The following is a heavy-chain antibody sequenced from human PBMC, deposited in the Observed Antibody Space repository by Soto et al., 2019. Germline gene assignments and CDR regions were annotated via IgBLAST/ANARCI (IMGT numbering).Heavy chain of an antibody. CDR3: ARYLFPRVYYYDSSGYYYEDY. Sequence: QVQLVQSGAEVKKPGASVKVSCKASGYTFTSYGISWVRQAPGQGLEWMGWISAYNGKTNYAQKLQGRVTMTTDTSTSTAYMELRSLRYDDTAVYYCARYLFPRVYYYDSSGYYYEDYWGQGTLVTVSS. V-gene: IGHV1-18*01. D-gene: IGHD3-22*01. J-gene: IGHJ4*02. CDR1: GYTFTSYG. CDR2: ISAYNGKT.